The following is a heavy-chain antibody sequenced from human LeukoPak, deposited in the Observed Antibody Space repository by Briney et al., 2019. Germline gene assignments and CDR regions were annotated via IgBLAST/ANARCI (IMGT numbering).Heavy chain of an antibody. CDR1: GFTFSSYA. CDR2: ISSNSRDI. Sequence: GGSLRLSCAASGFTFSSYAMSWVRQAPGKGLEWVSSISSNSRDIYYADSVKGRFTISRDNAKNSLHLQMNSLRAEDTAVYYCARDDRDISSYRFDYWGHGILVTVSS. V-gene: IGHV3-21*01. J-gene: IGHJ4*01. D-gene: IGHD6-6*01. CDR3: ARDDRDISSYRFDY.